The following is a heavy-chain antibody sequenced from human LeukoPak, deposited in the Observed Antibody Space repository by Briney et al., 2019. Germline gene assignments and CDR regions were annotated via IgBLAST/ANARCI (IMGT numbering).Heavy chain of an antibody. Sequence: ASVKVSCKASGVTFSSYAISWVRQAPGQGLEWMGGIIPIFGTANYAQKFQGRVTITADESTSTAYMELSSLRSEDTAVYYCARVNGGNSFDYYYYGMDVWGQGTTVTVSS. CDR3: ARVNGGNSFDYYYYGMDV. CDR2: IIPIFGTA. V-gene: IGHV1-69*01. D-gene: IGHD4-23*01. J-gene: IGHJ6*02. CDR1: GVTFSSYA.